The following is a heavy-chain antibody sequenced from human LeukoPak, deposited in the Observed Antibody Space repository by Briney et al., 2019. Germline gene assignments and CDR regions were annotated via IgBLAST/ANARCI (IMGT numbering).Heavy chain of an antibody. CDR1: GFAFSVYD. CDR2: INANSGTT. D-gene: IGHD6-19*01. CDR3: AKPISGGLAVTADWFHL. J-gene: IGHJ5*01. V-gene: IGHV3-23*01. Sequence: PGGSLGLSCTASGFAFSVYDMSWLRQPPGKGLEWVSTINANSGTTSYAASVRGRFTISRDNSKNTLYLQLNTLRADDTATYYCAKPISGGLAVTADWFHLWGQGTLVVVSS.